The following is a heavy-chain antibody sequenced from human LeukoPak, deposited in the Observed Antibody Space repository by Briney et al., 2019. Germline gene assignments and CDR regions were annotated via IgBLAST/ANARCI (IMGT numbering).Heavy chain of an antibody. CDR3: ARSSGRSPNRDYMDV. J-gene: IGHJ6*03. CDR1: GFTFSSYW. V-gene: IGHV3-7*03. Sequence: GGSLRLSCAASGFTFSSYWMSWVRQAPGKGLEWVAKIKKDGSEKYYVDSVKGRFTISRDNAKNSLYLQMNSLRVEDTAVYFCARSSGRSPNRDYMDVWGKGTTVTISS. D-gene: IGHD1-14*01. CDR2: IKKDGSEK.